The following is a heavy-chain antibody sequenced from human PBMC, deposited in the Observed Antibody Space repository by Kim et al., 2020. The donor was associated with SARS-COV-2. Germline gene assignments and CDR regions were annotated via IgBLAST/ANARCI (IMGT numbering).Heavy chain of an antibody. V-gene: IGHV3-30*18. D-gene: IGHD1-26*01. Sequence: GGSLRLSCAASGFTFSSYAMHWVRQAPGKGLEWVAVISYDGSNKYYADSVKGRFTISRDNSKNTLYLQMNSLRAEDTAVYYCAKTKSWSYYGPLDYSGQGTLVTVSS. J-gene: IGHJ4*02. CDR2: ISYDGSNK. CDR1: GFTFSSYA. CDR3: AKTKSWSYYGPLDY.